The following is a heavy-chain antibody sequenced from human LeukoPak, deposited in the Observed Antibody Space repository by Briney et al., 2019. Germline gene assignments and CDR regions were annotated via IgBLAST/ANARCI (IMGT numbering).Heavy chain of an antibody. CDR2: IKQEGSEK. D-gene: IGHD3-22*01. CDR3: ARDRVKIEYDYDSSGYSNDY. Sequence: GGSLRLSPAASGFTLTSYLMSWVRQAPGKGLEWVANIKQEGSEKYDVNSVKGPFTISRDNATKSLYLQMNSLRAEDTAVYYCARDRVKIEYDYDSSGYSNDYWGQGTLVTVSS. CDR1: GFTLTSYL. V-gene: IGHV3-7*01. J-gene: IGHJ4*02.